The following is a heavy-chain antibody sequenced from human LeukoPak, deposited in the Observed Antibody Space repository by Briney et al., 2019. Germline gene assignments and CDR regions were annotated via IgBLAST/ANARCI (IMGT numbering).Heavy chain of an antibody. D-gene: IGHD1-26*01. J-gene: IGHJ4*02. Sequence: ASVKVSCKASGYTFTGYYMHWVRQAPGQGLEWMGWINPNSGGTNYAQKFQGRVTMTRDTSISTAYMGLSSLRSEDTAVYYCARCLVGAGDLDYWGQGTLVTVSS. CDR2: INPNSGGT. CDR3: ARCLVGAGDLDY. CDR1: GYTFTGYY. V-gene: IGHV1-2*02.